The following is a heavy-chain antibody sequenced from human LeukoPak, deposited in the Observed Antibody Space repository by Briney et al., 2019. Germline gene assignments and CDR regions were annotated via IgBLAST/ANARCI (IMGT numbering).Heavy chain of an antibody. V-gene: IGHV5-51*01. Sequence: GESLKISCKASGYNFMIFWIAWVRQMPGQGLEWMGIIYLGDSDTRYSPSFQGQVTISANKSNSITFLQWSILKASDSGMFYCAGLNGRPVDSWGQGTLVTVSS. CDR2: IYLGDSDT. CDR1: GYNFMIFW. J-gene: IGHJ4*02. D-gene: IGHD2-8*01. CDR3: AGLNGRPVDS.